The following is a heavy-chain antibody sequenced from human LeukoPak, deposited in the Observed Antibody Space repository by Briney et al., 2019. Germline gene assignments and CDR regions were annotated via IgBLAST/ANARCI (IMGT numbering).Heavy chain of an antibody. CDR2: ISWNSGSI. D-gene: IGHD5-12*01. Sequence: GGSLRLSCAASGFTFDDYAMHWVRHAPGKGLEWVSGISWNSGSIGYADSVKGRFTISRDNAKNSLYLQMNSLRAEDTALYYCHSLVDIVATIRGPSGYWGQGTLVTVSS. V-gene: IGHV3-9*01. CDR3: HSLVDIVATIRGPSGY. CDR1: GFTFDDYA. J-gene: IGHJ4*02.